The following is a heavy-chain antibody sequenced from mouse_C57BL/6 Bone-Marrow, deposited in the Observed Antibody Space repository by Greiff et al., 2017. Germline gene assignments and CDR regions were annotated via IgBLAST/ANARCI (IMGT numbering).Heavy chain of an antibody. D-gene: IGHD2-13*01. CDR3: ARHGDYGNYFDY. J-gene: IGHJ2*01. V-gene: IGHV5-12*01. CDR1: GFTFSDYY. Sequence: DVKLVESGGGLVQPGGSLKLSCAASGFTFSDYYMYWVRQTPEKRLEWVAYISNGGGSTYYPDTVKGRFTISRDNAKNTLYLQMSRLKSEDTAMYYCARHGDYGNYFDYWGQGTTLTVSS. CDR2: ISNGGGST.